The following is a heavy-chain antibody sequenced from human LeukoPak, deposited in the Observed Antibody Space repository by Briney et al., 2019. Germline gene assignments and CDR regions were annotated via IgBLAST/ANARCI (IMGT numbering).Heavy chain of an antibody. CDR2: ISSHTGDT. CDR1: GYVFTSYG. V-gene: IGHV1-18*01. J-gene: IGHJ4*02. D-gene: IGHD4-17*01. CDR3: ARDVRRLQLSTYFFDF. Sequence: ASVRVSCKASGYVFTSYGISWVRQAPGQGLEWMGWISSHTGDTRYAQRFQDRVTMTTDISTTTAYLDLRSLRFDDTAVYYCARDVRRLQLSTYFFDFWGQGTLVSVSS.